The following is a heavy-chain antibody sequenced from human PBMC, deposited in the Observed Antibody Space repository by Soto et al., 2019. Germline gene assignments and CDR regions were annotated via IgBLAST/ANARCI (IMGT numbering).Heavy chain of an antibody. Sequence: PGGSLRLSCAASGFTFSSYWMSWVRQAPGKGLEWVANIKQDGSEKYYVDSVKGRFTISRDNAKNSLYLQMNSLRAEDTAVYYCARGDYDFWSGYYTSYYYYGMDVWGQGTTVTVSS. CDR2: IKQDGSEK. CDR1: GFTFSSYW. D-gene: IGHD3-3*01. V-gene: IGHV3-7*03. J-gene: IGHJ6*02. CDR3: ARGDYDFWSGYYTSYYYYGMDV.